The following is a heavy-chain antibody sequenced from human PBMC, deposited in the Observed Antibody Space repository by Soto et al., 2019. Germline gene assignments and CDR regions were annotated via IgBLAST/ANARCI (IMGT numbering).Heavy chain of an antibody. J-gene: IGHJ6*02. CDR1: GYTFTSYG. Sequence: GASVKGSCKASGYTFTSYGISRVRQAPGQGQEWMGWISAYNGNTNYAQKLQGRVTMTTDTSTSTAYMELRSLRSDDTAVYSCARDVDFWSGADYYYYGMDFWGRGTTVIVSS. D-gene: IGHD3-3*01. V-gene: IGHV1-18*04. CDR2: ISAYNGNT. CDR3: ARDVDFWSGADYYYYGMDF.